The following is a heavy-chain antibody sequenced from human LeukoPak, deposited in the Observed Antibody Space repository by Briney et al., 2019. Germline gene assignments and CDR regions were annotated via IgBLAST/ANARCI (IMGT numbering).Heavy chain of an antibody. D-gene: IGHD3-10*01. CDR1: GGTFSSYG. CDR3: ARGGVWFGNSNP. Sequence: ASVKVSCKASGGTFSSYGFSWVRQAPGQGLEWMGGIIPIFGTRKYAQKFQGRVMITADESTSTAYMELGSLRSEDTAVYYCARGGVWFGNSNPWGQGTLVTVSS. CDR2: IIPIFGTR. V-gene: IGHV1-69*13. J-gene: IGHJ5*02.